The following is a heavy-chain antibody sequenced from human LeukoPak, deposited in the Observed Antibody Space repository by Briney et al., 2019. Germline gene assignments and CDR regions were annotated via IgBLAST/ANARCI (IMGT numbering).Heavy chain of an antibody. J-gene: IGHJ4*02. CDR3: AKDMKNYYDSSGYYLN. CDR2: ISWNSGSI. V-gene: IGHV3-9*01. CDR1: GFTFDDYA. D-gene: IGHD3-22*01. Sequence: GGSLRLSCAASGFTFDDYAMHWVRQAPGKGLEWVSGISWNSGSIGYADSVKGRFTISRDNAKSSLYLQMNSLRAEDTALYYCAKDMKNYYDSSGYYLNWGQGTLVTVSS.